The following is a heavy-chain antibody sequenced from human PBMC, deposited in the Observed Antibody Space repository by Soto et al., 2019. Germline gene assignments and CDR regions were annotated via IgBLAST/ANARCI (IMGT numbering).Heavy chain of an antibody. CDR3: AIVKDTSTSSSYY. CDR2: ISYDGINK. CDR1: GVTCSSYA. J-gene: IGHJ4*02. Sequence: PRGCLRRSCAASGVTCSSYALHWGRQAPGKGLEWVAVISYDGINKYYADSVKGRFTISRDNAKNSLYLQMNSLRAEDTAVYYCAIVKDTSTSSSYYWGQGTLVPVSS. D-gene: IGHD2-2*01. V-gene: IGHV3-30-3*01.